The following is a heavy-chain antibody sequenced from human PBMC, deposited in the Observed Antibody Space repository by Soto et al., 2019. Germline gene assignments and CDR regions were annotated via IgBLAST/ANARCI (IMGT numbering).Heavy chain of an antibody. V-gene: IGHV5-51*01. CDR3: ARYDTMIQANWYMDV. D-gene: IGHD3-22*01. Sequence: GESLKISCKGSGYSFISYWIGWVRQMPGKGLEWMGIIYPGDSNPRYSPSFQGQVTISADKSISTAYLQWSSLKASDTAMYYCARYDTMIQANWYMDVWAKGTTVTVSS. CDR1: GYSFISYW. CDR2: IYPGDSNP. J-gene: IGHJ6*03.